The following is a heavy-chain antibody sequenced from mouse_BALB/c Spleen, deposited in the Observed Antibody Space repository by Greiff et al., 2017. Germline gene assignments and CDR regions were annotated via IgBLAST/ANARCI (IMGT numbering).Heavy chain of an antibody. CDR3: ARENYDYDENFDY. J-gene: IGHJ2*01. CDR1: GYAFSSYW. CDR2: IYPGDGDT. Sequence: VQLQQSGAELVRPGSSVKISCKASGYAFSSYWMNWVKQRPGQGLEWIGQIYPGDGDTNYNGKFKGKATLTADKSSSTAYMQLSSLTSEDSAVYFCARENYDYDENFDYWGQGTTLTVS. V-gene: IGHV1-80*01. D-gene: IGHD2-4*01.